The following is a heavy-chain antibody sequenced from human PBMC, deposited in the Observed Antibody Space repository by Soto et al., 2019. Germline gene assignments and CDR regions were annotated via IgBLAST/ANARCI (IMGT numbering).Heavy chain of an antibody. Sequence: GGSLRLSCAASGFTVSSNYMSWVRQAPGKGLEWVSVIYSGGSTYYADSVKGRFTISRDNSKNTLYLQMNSLRAEDTAVYYCARVSRNYCSGGSCYAAFDIWGQGTMVTVSS. CDR1: GFTVSSNY. V-gene: IGHV3-66*01. CDR2: IYSGGST. D-gene: IGHD2-15*01. CDR3: ARVSRNYCSGGSCYAAFDI. J-gene: IGHJ3*02.